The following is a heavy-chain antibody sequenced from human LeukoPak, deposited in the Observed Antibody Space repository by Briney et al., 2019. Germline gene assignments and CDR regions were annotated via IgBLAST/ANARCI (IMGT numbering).Heavy chain of an antibody. CDR3: ARAFLVGYSPEEYFFDY. CDR1: GGSISSSSYY. CDR2: IYYSGST. Sequence: SETLSLTCTVSGGSISSSSYYWGWIRQPPGKGLEWTGSIYYSGSTYYNPSLKSRVTISVDTSKNQFSLKLSSVTAADTAVYYCARAFLVGYSPEEYFFDYWGQGTLVTVSS. V-gene: IGHV4-39*07. D-gene: IGHD2-15*01. J-gene: IGHJ4*02.